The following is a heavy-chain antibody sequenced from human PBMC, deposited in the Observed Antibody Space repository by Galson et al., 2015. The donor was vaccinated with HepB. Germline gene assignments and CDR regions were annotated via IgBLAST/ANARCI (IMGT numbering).Heavy chain of an antibody. CDR3: ARDAPEYSSSSLGFYYGMDV. V-gene: IGHV3-48*03. Sequence: SLRLSCAASGFTFSSYEMNWVRQAPGKGLEWVSYISSSGSTIYYADSVKGRFTISRDNAKNSLYLQMNSLRAEDTAVYYCARDAPEYSSSSLGFYYGMDVWGQGTTVTVSS. J-gene: IGHJ6*02. D-gene: IGHD6-6*01. CDR2: ISSSGSTI. CDR1: GFTFSSYE.